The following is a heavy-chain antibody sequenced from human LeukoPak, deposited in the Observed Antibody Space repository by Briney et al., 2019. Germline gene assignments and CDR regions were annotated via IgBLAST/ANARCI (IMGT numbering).Heavy chain of an antibody. CDR3: ARDATGWSNWFDP. CDR2: INANSGGT. V-gene: IGHV1-2*02. Sequence: ASVKVSCKASGYTFTGYYMHWVRQTPGQGLEYMGWINANSGGTNYVQKFQGRVTMTRDTSMTTVYMELSSMTSDDTAVYYCARDATGWSNWFDPWGQGTLVTVSS. J-gene: IGHJ5*02. D-gene: IGHD6-19*01. CDR1: GYTFTGYY.